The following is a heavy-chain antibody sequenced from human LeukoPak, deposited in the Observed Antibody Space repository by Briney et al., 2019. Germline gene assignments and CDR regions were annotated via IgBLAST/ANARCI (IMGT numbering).Heavy chain of an antibody. D-gene: IGHD5-18*01. V-gene: IGHV4-4*07. Sequence: PSETLSLTCTVSGGSISSYYWSWIRQPAGKGLEWIGRIYTSGSTNYNPSLKSRVTMSVDTSKHQFPLNLSPVTAADTAVYSCAREKSIQLWFHRFAYWGQGPLVTVSS. CDR1: GGSISSYY. J-gene: IGHJ4*02. CDR2: IYTSGST. CDR3: AREKSIQLWFHRFAY.